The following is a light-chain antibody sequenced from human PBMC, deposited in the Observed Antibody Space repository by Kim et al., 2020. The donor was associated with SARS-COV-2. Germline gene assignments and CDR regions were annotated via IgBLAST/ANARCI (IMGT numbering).Light chain of an antibody. CDR1: RSVNAST. V-gene: IGKV3-20*01. J-gene: IGKJ1*01. Sequence: SPGERGALTCRVSRSVNASTPGWYPQKPGQAPRALIYGASTRATGIPDRCSGSGSGTEFTLTITRLEPEDFALYFCQHFGNSVWTFGQGTKVDIK. CDR2: GAS. CDR3: QHFGNSVWT.